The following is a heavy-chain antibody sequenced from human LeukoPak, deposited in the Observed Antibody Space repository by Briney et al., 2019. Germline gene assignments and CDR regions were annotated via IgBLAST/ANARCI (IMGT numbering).Heavy chain of an antibody. CDR3: ARERIVVVPAARPDGVYYYYYGMDV. Sequence: VASVKVSSKASGYTFTSYAMHWVRQAPGQRLEWMGWINAGNGNTKYSQKFQGRVTITRDTSASTAYMELSSLRSEDTAVYYCARERIVVVPAARPDGVYYYYYGMDVWGKGTTVTVSS. V-gene: IGHV1-3*01. CDR1: GYTFTSYA. CDR2: INAGNGNT. D-gene: IGHD2-2*01. J-gene: IGHJ6*04.